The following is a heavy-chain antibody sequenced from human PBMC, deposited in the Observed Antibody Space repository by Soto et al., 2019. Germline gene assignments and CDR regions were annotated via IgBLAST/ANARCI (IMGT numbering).Heavy chain of an antibody. V-gene: IGHV3-23*01. D-gene: IGHD2-21*02. Sequence: EVQLLESGGGLVQPGGSLRLSCAASGFTFSSYAMSWVRQAPGKGLEWVSAISGSGGSTYYADSVKGRFTISRDNSKNTLYLQMNSLRAEDTAVYYCANDPDNLVVVTAFSYWGQGTLVTVSS. CDR2: ISGSGGST. J-gene: IGHJ4*02. CDR1: GFTFSSYA. CDR3: ANDPDNLVVVTAFSY.